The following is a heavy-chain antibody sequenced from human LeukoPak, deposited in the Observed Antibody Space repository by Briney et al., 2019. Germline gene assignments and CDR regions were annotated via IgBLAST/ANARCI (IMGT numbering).Heavy chain of an antibody. D-gene: IGHD1-1*01. J-gene: IGHJ3*02. Sequence: SETLSLTCTVSGGSISSYYWSWIRQPPGKGLEWIGYIYYSGSTNYNPSLKSRVTTSVDTSKNQFSLKLSSVTAADTAVYYCARDDATGENAFDIWGQGTMVTVSS. CDR1: GGSISSYY. CDR3: ARDDATGENAFDI. V-gene: IGHV4-59*01. CDR2: IYYSGST.